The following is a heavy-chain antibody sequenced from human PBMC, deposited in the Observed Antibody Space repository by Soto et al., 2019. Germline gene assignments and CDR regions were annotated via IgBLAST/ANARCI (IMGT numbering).Heavy chain of an antibody. CDR3: ARVTWRQAFEI. J-gene: IGHJ3*02. CDR1: GFIFSNYG. Sequence: EVRLVESGGGLVQPGGSPRLSCAASGFIFSNYGMTWVRQAPGKGLEWVANIKEDGSEKYYVDSVKGRFTISRDNARNSLSLQMNSLRAEDTAVYYCARVTWRQAFEIWGQGTMVTVSS. V-gene: IGHV3-7*01. CDR2: IKEDGSEK. D-gene: IGHD3-3*01.